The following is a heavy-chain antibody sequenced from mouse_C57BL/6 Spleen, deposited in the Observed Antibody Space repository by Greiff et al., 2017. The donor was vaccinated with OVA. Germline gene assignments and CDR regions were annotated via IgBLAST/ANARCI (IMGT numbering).Heavy chain of an antibody. CDR1: GFTFSDYY. Sequence: EVHLVESGGGLVQPGGSLKLSCAASGFTFSDYYMYWVRQTPEKRLEWVAYISNGGGSTYYPDTVKGRFTISRDNAKNTLYLQMSRLKSEDTAMYYCARGSYYGYDRGLGYWGQGTTLTVSS. CDR2: ISNGGGST. V-gene: IGHV5-12*01. CDR3: ARGSYYGYDRGLGY. J-gene: IGHJ2*01. D-gene: IGHD2-2*01.